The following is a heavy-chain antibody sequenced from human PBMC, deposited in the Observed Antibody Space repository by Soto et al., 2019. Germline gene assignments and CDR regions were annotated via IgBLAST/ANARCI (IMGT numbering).Heavy chain of an antibody. D-gene: IGHD6-6*01. Sequence: SETLSLTCTVSGGSISSSSYYWGWIRQPPGKGLEWIGSIYYSGSTYYNPSLKSRVTISVDTSKNQFSLKLSSVTAADTAVYYCARESGIAARNFDYWGQGTLVTVSS. CDR1: GGSISSSSYY. CDR3: ARESGIAARNFDY. CDR2: IYYSGST. J-gene: IGHJ4*02. V-gene: IGHV4-39*07.